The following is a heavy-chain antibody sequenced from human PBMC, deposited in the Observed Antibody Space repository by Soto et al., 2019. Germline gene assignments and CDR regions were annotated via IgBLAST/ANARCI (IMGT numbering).Heavy chain of an antibody. CDR3: ARDGTTGTANYHYAMDV. Sequence: GGSLRLSCVASGFTLSSYHMDWVRQAPGKGLEWISYIHVSSISNIYYADSVKGRFTISRDNAKNSLYLQMDSLRAEDTAVYYCARDGTTGTANYHYAMDVWGQGTTVTVSS. D-gene: IGHD4-17*01. CDR2: IHVSSISNI. CDR1: GFTLSSYH. V-gene: IGHV3-48*03. J-gene: IGHJ6*02.